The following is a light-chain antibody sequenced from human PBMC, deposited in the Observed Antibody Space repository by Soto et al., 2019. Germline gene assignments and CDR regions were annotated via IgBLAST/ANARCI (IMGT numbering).Light chain of an antibody. V-gene: IGKV3D-15*01. CDR3: QQYNGWPLT. Sequence: EIVMTQSPATLSVSPGERATLSCRASQSVSSNLAWYQQKPGQAPSLLIYDISARATGIPTRFSGSGSGTEFTLTIRSLQSEDFAVYYCQQYNGWPLTFGGGTKVEIK. CDR2: DIS. J-gene: IGKJ4*01. CDR1: QSVSSN.